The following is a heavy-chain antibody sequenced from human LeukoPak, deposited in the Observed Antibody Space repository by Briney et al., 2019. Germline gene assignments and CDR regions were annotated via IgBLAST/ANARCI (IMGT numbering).Heavy chain of an antibody. CDR2: IIPIFGTE. J-gene: IGHJ4*02. D-gene: IGHD3-3*01. Sequence: ASVKVSCRASGCTFSSYAISWVRQAPGQGLEGMGGIIPIFGTENYAQKFQGRVTITTEESTSTAYMELSSLRSDDTAVYYCARCDFWSGYLDYWGQGTLVTVSS. CDR1: GCTFSSYA. CDR3: ARCDFWSGYLDY. V-gene: IGHV1-69*05.